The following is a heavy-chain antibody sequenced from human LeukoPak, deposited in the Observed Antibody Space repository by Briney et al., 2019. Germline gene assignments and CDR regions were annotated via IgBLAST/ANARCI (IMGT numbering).Heavy chain of an antibody. CDR2: INSDGTTT. Sequence: GGSLRLSCAASGFTFGDYWMHWVRQAPGKGLVWVSRINSDGTTTSYADSVKGRFTISRENAKNSFYLQMNSLRADDTAVYYCARQMTPHGNFDYWGQGTLVTVSS. D-gene: IGHD1-26*01. V-gene: IGHV3-74*01. J-gene: IGHJ4*02. CDR1: GFTFGDYW. CDR3: ARQMTPHGNFDY.